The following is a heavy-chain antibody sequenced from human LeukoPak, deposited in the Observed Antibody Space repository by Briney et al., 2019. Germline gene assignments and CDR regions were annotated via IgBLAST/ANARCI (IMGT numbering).Heavy chain of an antibody. CDR1: GYTFTSHG. D-gene: IGHD3-16*01. Sequence: ASVKVSCKASGYTFTSHGISWVRQAPGQGLEWMGWISADNGNTNYAQKLQGRVTMTTDTSTSTAYMELSSLRSEDTAVYYCGARDWRSWGTGDYFDYWGQGTLVTVTS. V-gene: IGHV1-18*01. CDR2: ISADNGNT. J-gene: IGHJ4*02. CDR3: GARDWRSWGTGDYFDY.